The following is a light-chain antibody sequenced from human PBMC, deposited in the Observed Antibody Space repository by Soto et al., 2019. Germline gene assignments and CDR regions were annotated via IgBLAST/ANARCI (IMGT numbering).Light chain of an antibody. CDR3: QQRSNSLT. V-gene: IGKV1-12*01. CDR1: QDIGGR. Sequence: DIQMTQSPSSVSASVGDRITITCRASQDIGGRLAWYQQKPGKAPRLLVYDASSLESGVPSRFRGSGSGTDFTLTISSLEPEDFAVYYCQQRSNSLTFGGGTKVGIK. CDR2: DAS. J-gene: IGKJ4*01.